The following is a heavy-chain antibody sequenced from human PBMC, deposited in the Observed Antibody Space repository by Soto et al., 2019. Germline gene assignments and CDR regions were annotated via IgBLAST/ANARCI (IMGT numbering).Heavy chain of an antibody. CDR1: GFTFTRYS. J-gene: IGHJ4*02. Sequence: VGSLRLSCAASGFTFTRYSMNWVRQAPGKGLEWVSSISSTTNYIYYADSMKGRFTVSRDNAKNSVYLEMNSLSAEDTALYYCARESQDLTSNFDYWGQGTLVTVSS. V-gene: IGHV3-21*01. CDR3: ARESQDLTSNFDY. CDR2: ISSTTNYI.